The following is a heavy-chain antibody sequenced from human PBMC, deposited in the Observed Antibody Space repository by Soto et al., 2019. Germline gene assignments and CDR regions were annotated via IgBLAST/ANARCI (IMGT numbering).Heavy chain of an antibody. CDR1: GFTFSSYG. D-gene: IGHD3-22*01. J-gene: IGHJ4*02. CDR2: IWYDGSNK. CDR3: ARETSPEGYYDSSGVGY. V-gene: IGHV3-33*01. Sequence: QVQLVESGGGVVQPGRSLRLSCAASGFTFSSYGMHWVRQAPGKGLEWVAVIWYDGSNKYYADSVKGRFTISRDNSKNTLYLQMNSLRAEDTAVYYCARETSPEGYYDSSGVGYWGQGTLVTVSS.